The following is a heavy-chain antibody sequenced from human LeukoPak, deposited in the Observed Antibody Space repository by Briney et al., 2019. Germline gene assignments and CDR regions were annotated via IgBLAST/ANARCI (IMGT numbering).Heavy chain of an antibody. D-gene: IGHD3-16*01. CDR1: EITFTSSA. Sequence: QPGGSLRPSCAAPEITFTSSAMTWVRQAPGKGRGWVSTNIGSGGSTCCADSVMGRFTISRDNSKNTLYLQMNSLRAEDTAVYYCAKGRGHRGSDRETFDIWGQGTMVTVSS. CDR2: NIGSGGST. V-gene: IGHV3-23*01. CDR3: AKGRGHRGSDRETFDI. J-gene: IGHJ3*02.